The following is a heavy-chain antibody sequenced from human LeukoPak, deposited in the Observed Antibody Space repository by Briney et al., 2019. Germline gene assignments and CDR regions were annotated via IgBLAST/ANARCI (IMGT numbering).Heavy chain of an antibody. CDR1: GFTFSDYW. CDR3: ARPLLSLDY. D-gene: IGHD1-26*01. J-gene: IGHJ4*02. Sequence: PGGSLRLSCTASGFTFSDYWMTWVRQAPGKGLEWVANIKQDGSEKYYVDSVKGRFTISRGNAKNSLYLQMNSLRAEDTAVYYCARPLLSLDYWGQGTLVTVSS. V-gene: IGHV3-7*03. CDR2: IKQDGSEK.